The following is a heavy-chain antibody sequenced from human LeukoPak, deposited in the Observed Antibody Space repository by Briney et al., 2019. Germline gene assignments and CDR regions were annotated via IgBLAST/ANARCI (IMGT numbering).Heavy chain of an antibody. V-gene: IGHV4-4*07. CDR3: ARDLDYGDYGGSGAFDI. J-gene: IGHJ3*02. CDR1: GGSISSYY. D-gene: IGHD4-17*01. Sequence: SKTLSLTCTVSGGSISSYYWSWIRQPAGKGLEWIGRIYTCGSTNYNPSLKSRVTMSVDTSKNQFSLKLSSVTAADTAVYYCARDLDYGDYGGSGAFDIWGQGTMVTVSS. CDR2: IYTCGST.